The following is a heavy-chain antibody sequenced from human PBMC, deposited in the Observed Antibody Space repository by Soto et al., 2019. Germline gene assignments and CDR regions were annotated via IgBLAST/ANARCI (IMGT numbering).Heavy chain of an antibody. CDR3: AGRSSLASVQVYFGEISNYNWFDP. CDR2: IYHSGST. D-gene: IGHD3-10*01. V-gene: IGHV4-39*01. Sequence: QLQLQESGPGLVKPSETLSLTCTVSNGSISSAIYYWGWIRQPPGKGLEWIGSIYHSGSTYYNPSLQGRVTISVDPSKNQFSLKLSSVTAADTAVYFCAGRSSLASVQVYFGEISNYNWFDPWGQGTLVTVSS. J-gene: IGHJ5*02. CDR1: NGSISSAIYY.